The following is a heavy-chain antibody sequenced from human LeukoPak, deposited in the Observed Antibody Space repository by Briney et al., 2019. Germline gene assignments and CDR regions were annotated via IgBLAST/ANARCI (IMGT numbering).Heavy chain of an antibody. J-gene: IGHJ4*02. CDR2: IYWDEDK. V-gene: IGHV2-5*02. CDR1: GFSLSTSGVG. CDR3: AHRPGRGIPAAH. D-gene: IGHD2-21*01. Sequence: NASGPTLVNPTQTLTLTCTFSGFSLSTSGVGVSWIRQPPGKALEWLALIYWDEDKRHSPSLKSRLTITKDTSKNQVVLTMTNMDPVDTATYYCAHRPGRGIPAAHWGQGTLVTVSS.